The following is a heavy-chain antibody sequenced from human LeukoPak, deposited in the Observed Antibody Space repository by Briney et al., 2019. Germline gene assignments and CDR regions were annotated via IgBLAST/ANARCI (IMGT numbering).Heavy chain of an antibody. CDR3: ARDRRGIAARPGAFDI. D-gene: IGHD6-6*01. CDR1: GGSISSGGYY. V-gene: IGHV4-30-2*01. J-gene: IGHJ3*02. CDR2: IYHSGST. Sequence: SETLSLTCTVSGGSISSGGYYWSWIRQPPGKGLEWIGYIYHSGSTYYNPSLKSRVTISVDRSKNQFSLKLSSVTAADTAVYYCARDRRGIAARPGAFDIWGQGTMVTVSS.